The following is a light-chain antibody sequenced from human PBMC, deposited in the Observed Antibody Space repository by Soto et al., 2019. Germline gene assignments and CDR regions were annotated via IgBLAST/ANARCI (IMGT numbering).Light chain of an antibody. Sequence: DIQMTQSPSSLSASVGDRVTITCRASQSISSYLNWYQQKPGKAPNLLIYAASSLQSGVPSRFSGRGSGTDFTLTISSLQPEDFATYFCQQSYITPAGFGGGTKVEIK. CDR1: QSISSY. CDR2: AAS. J-gene: IGKJ4*01. CDR3: QQSYITPAG. V-gene: IGKV1-39*01.